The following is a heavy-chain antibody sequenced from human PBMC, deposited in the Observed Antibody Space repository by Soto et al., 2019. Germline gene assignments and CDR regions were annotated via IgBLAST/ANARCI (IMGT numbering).Heavy chain of an antibody. V-gene: IGHV5-51*01. CDR1: GYSFTSYW. D-gene: IGHD6-19*01. CDR2: IYPGDSDT. Sequence: GESLKISCKGSGYSFTSYWIGWVRQMPGKGLEWMGIIYPGDSDTRYSPSFQGQVTISADKSISTAYLQWSSLKASDTAMYYCARRLYDSSGWPNRGWFDPWGQGTLVTVSS. J-gene: IGHJ5*02. CDR3: ARRLYDSSGWPNRGWFDP.